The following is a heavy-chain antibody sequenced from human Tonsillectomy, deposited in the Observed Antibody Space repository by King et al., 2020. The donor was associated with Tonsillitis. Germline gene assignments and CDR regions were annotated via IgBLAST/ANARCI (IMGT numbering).Heavy chain of an antibody. CDR2: INPNSGGT. V-gene: IGHV1-2*02. J-gene: IGHJ4*02. D-gene: IGHD6-6*01. Sequence: QLVQSGAEVKKPGASVKVSCKASGYTFTGYYMHWVRQAPGQGLEWMGWINPNSGGTNYAQKFQGRVTMTRDTSISTAYMELSRLRSDDTAVYYCAREEEADSSSPRVGYWGQGTLVTVSS. CDR3: AREEEADSSSPRVGY. CDR1: GYTFTGYY.